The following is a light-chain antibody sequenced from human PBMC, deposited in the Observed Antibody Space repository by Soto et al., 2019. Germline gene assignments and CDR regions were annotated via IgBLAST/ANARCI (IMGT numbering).Light chain of an antibody. CDR3: SSYTSSTAYV. V-gene: IGLV2-14*01. J-gene: IGLJ1*01. CDR2: EVT. Sequence: SALTQPASVSGSPGQSITISCTGTSSDIDTYNYVSWYQQHPGKAPKLIIYEVTNRPSGVSNRFSGSKSGDTASLTISGLRAEDEADYYCSSYTSSTAYVFGTGTKLTVL. CDR1: SSDIDTYNY.